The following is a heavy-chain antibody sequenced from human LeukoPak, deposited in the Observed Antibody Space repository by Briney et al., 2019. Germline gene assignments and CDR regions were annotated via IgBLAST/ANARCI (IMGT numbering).Heavy chain of an antibody. CDR3: AKAALGYDFWSGYYPDY. V-gene: IGHV3-23*01. J-gene: IGHJ4*02. CDR2: ISGSGGST. CDR1: GFTFSNHA. D-gene: IGHD3-3*01. Sequence: GGSLRLSCAASGFTFSNHAMSWVRQAPGKGLEWVSAISGSGGSTYYADSVRGRFTISSDNSKNTVYLQMNSLRAEDTAVYYCAKAALGYDFWSGYYPDYWGQGTLVTVSS.